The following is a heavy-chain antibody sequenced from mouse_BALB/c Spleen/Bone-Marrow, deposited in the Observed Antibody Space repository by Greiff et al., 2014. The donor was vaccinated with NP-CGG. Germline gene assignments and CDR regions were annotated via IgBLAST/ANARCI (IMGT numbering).Heavy chain of an antibody. Sequence: VQLQQSGPGLVAPSQSLSITCTASGFSLTNYGVHWVRQPPGKGLEWLGVIWADGSTNYNSALMSRLGISKDNSKNQVFFKMNSLQTDDTAVYYCARITTATGAMDYWGQGTSVTVSS. J-gene: IGHJ4*01. CDR1: GFSLTNYG. CDR2: IWADGST. CDR3: ARITTATGAMDY. V-gene: IGHV2-9*02. D-gene: IGHD1-2*01.